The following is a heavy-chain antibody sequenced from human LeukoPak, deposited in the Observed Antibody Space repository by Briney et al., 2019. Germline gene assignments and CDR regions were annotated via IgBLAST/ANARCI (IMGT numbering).Heavy chain of an antibody. D-gene: IGHD4-23*01. Sequence: KSSETLSLTCTVSGGSISSYYWSWIRQPPGKGLEWIGYIYYSGSTNYNPSLKSRVTISVDTSKNQFSLKLSSVTAADTAVYYCARETGGNSYWYFDLWGRGTLVTVSS. CDR2: IYYSGST. V-gene: IGHV4-59*01. CDR1: GGSISSYY. J-gene: IGHJ2*01. CDR3: ARETGGNSYWYFDL.